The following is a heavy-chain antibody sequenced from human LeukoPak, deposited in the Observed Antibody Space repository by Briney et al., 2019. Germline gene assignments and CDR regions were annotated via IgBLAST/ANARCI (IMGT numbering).Heavy chain of an antibody. V-gene: IGHV1-18*01. J-gene: IGHJ4*02. D-gene: IGHD6-13*01. Sequence: ASVKVSCKASGYTFTSYGISWVRQAPGQGLEWMGWISAYNGNTNYAQKLQGRVTMTTDTSTSTAYMELSSLRSEDTAVYYCATLPPNGIAAAGTVDYWGQGTLVTVSS. CDR1: GYTFTSYG. CDR2: ISAYNGNT. CDR3: ATLPPNGIAAAGTVDY.